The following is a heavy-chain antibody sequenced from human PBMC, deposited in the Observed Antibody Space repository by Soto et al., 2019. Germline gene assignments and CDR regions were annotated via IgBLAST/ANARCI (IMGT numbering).Heavy chain of an antibody. V-gene: IGHV1-18*01. CDR1: GYTFTSYG. Sequence: ASVKVSCKASGYTFTSYGISWVRQAPGQGLEWMGWISACNGNTNYAQKFQERVTITRDTSTSTANMELSSLRSEDTAVYYCAAAFWSGYRDYGMDVWGQGTTVTVSS. CDR2: ISACNGNT. CDR3: AAAFWSGYRDYGMDV. D-gene: IGHD3-3*01. J-gene: IGHJ6*02.